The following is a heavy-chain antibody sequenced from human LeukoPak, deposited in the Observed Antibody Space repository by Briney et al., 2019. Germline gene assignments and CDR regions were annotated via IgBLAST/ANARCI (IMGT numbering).Heavy chain of an antibody. CDR2: ISYDGSNK. Sequence: GGSLRLSCAASGFTFSTYAMSWVRQAPGKGLEWVAVISYDGSNKYYADSVKGRFTISRDNSKNTLYLQMNSLRAEDTAVYYCANARGARNYFDYWGQGTLVTVSS. CDR1: GFTFSTYA. J-gene: IGHJ4*02. V-gene: IGHV3-30*18. CDR3: ANARGARNYFDY. D-gene: IGHD3-10*01.